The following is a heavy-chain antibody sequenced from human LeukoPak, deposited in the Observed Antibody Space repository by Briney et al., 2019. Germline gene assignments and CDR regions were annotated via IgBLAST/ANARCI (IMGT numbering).Heavy chain of an antibody. V-gene: IGHV4-31*03. J-gene: IGHJ4*02. CDR2: IYYSGST. CDR1: GGSISSGGYY. D-gene: IGHD3-10*01. Sequence: SQTLSLTCTVSGGSISSGGYYWRWIRQHPGKGLEWIGYIYYSGSTYYSPSLKSRVTISVDTSKNQFSLKLSSVTAADTAVYYCARRAVRGVIIYDYWGQGTLVTVSS. CDR3: ARRAVRGVIIYDY.